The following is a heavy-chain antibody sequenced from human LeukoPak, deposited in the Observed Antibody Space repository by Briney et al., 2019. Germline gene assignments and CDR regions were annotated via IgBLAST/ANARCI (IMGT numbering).Heavy chain of an antibody. V-gene: IGHV4-59*08. CDR2: IYYSGST. J-gene: IGHJ4*02. D-gene: IGHD3-22*01. CDR1: GGSISSPY. Sequence: SETLSLTCTVSGGSISSPYWTWIRQPPGKGLEWIGYIYYSGSTNYNPSLKSRVTISVDTSKNQFSLKLSSVTAADTAVYYCARRSDYYDSSGYYYDWGQGTLVTVSS. CDR3: ARRSDYYDSSGYYYD.